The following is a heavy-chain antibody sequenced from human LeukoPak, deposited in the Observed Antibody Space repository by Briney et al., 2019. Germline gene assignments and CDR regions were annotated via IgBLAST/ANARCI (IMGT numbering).Heavy chain of an antibody. CDR3: ARKTPRFGDYDY. CDR1: GFTFSSYG. J-gene: IGHJ4*02. V-gene: IGHV3-33*01. Sequence: SGGSLRLSCAASGFTFSSYGMHWVRQAPGKGLEWVAVIWYDGSNKYYADSVKGRFTISRDNSKNTLYLQMNSLRAEDTAVYYCARKTPRFGDYDYWGQGTLVTVSS. D-gene: IGHD2-15*01. CDR2: IWYDGSNK.